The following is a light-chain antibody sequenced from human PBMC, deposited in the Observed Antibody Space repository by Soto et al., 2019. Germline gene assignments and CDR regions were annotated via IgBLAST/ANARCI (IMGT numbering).Light chain of an antibody. CDR3: MQALQTPTT. J-gene: IGKJ4*01. CDR2: LGS. V-gene: IGKV2-28*01. CDR1: QSLLHSNGYNY. Sequence: EIVMTQSPLSLPVTPGESATISCRSSQSLLHSNGYNYLDWYLQKPGQSPQLLIYLGSNRASGVPDRFSGSGSGTDFTLKISRVEAEDVGVYYCMQALQTPTTFGGGTKVDIK.